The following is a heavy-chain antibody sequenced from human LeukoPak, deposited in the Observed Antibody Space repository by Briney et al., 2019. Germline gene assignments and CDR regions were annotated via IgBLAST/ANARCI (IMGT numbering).Heavy chain of an antibody. Sequence: ASVKVSCKASGYTFTGYYMHWVRQAPGQGLEWMGRINPNSGGTSYAQKFQGRVTMTRDTSISTAYMELSRLRSDDTAVYYCARSYSSGWYPGYWGQGTLVTVSS. J-gene: IGHJ4*02. V-gene: IGHV1-2*06. D-gene: IGHD6-19*01. CDR1: GYTFTGYY. CDR3: ARSYSSGWYPGY. CDR2: INPNSGGT.